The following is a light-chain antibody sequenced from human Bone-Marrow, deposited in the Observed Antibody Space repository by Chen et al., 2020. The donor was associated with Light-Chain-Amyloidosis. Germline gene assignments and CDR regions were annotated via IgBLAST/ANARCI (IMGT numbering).Light chain of an antibody. CDR1: SGSIATNY. CDR2: EDD. Sequence: NFMPPPPHSVSASPGKTVILSCTRSSGSIATNYVQWYQQRPGSSPTTVIYEDDQRPSGVPDRFSGSIDRSSNSASLTISGLKTEDEADYYCQSYQGSSQGVFGGGTKLTVL. V-gene: IGLV6-57*01. J-gene: IGLJ3*02. CDR3: QSYQGSSQGV.